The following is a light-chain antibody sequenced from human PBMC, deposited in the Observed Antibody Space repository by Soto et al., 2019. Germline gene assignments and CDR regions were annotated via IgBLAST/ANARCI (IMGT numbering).Light chain of an antibody. Sequence: PGERDTLCWRASQSVGSAYLAWYQHKPGQPPTLLIYAASSRVTGIPDRFSGSGSGTDFTLTISRLEPEDFAVYYCQQYGSSSTWTFGQGTKVEIK. CDR2: AAS. V-gene: IGKV3-20*01. CDR1: QSVGSAY. CDR3: QQYGSSSTWT. J-gene: IGKJ1*01.